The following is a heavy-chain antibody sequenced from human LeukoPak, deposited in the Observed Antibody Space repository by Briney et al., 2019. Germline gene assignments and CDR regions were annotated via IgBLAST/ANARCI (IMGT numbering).Heavy chain of an antibody. CDR1: GYSFSSYW. CDR3: ARHTNDYGGYGDY. CDR2: IYPGDSDT. Sequence: GESLKISCKGSGYSFSSYWIGWVRQMPGKGLEWMGIIYPGDSDTRYSPSFQGQVTISADKSISAAYLQWSSLKASDAAMYYCARHTNDYGGYGDYWGQGALVTVSS. V-gene: IGHV5-51*01. D-gene: IGHD4-23*01. J-gene: IGHJ4*02.